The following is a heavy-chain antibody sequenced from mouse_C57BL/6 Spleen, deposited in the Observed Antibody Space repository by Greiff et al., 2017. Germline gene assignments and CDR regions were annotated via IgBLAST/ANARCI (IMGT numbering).Heavy chain of an antibody. Sequence: EVHLVESGGGLVQPGGSMKLSCAASGFTFSDAWMDWVRQSPEKGLEWVAEIRNKANNHATYYAESVKGRFTISRDDSKSSVYLQMNSLRAEDTGIYYCTRPGYSNSWFAYWGQGTLVTVSA. J-gene: IGHJ3*01. CDR3: TRPGYSNSWFAY. CDR2: IRNKANNHAT. D-gene: IGHD2-5*01. V-gene: IGHV6-6*01. CDR1: GFTFSDAW.